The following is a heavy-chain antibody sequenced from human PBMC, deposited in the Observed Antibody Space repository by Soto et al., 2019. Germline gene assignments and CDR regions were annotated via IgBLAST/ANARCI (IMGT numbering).Heavy chain of an antibody. V-gene: IGHV5-10-1*01. CDR3: ARARSITIFGVVGFEMDV. Sequence: LGESLKISCKGSGYTFTDYWINWVRQMPGKGLEWMGRIDPSDSYPKYSPSFQGHVTISADKSISTAYLEWSPLEAEDTAMYYCARARSITIFGVVGFEMDVWGQGTTVTVSS. J-gene: IGHJ6*02. CDR1: GYTFTDYW. D-gene: IGHD3-3*01. CDR2: IDPSDSYP.